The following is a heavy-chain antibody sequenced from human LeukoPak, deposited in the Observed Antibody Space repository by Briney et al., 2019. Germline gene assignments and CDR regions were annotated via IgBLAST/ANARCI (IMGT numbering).Heavy chain of an antibody. CDR1: GGSISSYS. D-gene: IGHD2-15*01. CDR2: IYSSGST. V-gene: IGHV4-59*01. J-gene: IGHJ5*02. Sequence: SETLSLTCTVSGGSISSYSWSWIRQPPGKGLEWIGYIYSSGSTNYNPSLKSRVTISVDTSKNQFSLKLSSVTATDTAVYYCARGLTHFDPWGQGTLVTVSS. CDR3: ARGLTHFDP.